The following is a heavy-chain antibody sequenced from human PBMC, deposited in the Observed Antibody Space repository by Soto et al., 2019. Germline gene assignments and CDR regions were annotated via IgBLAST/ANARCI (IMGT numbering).Heavy chain of an antibody. J-gene: IGHJ4*02. Sequence: QVQLVQSGAEVKKPGSSVKVSCKASGGTFSSYAISWVRQAPGQGLELMGGIIPIFGTANYAQKFQGRVKIPADESTSTAYMEMSSLRYEDTAVYYCARPNYYDSSGYNYYFDYWGQGTLVTVSS. CDR2: IIPIFGTA. CDR1: GGTFSSYA. CDR3: ARPNYYDSSGYNYYFDY. V-gene: IGHV1-69*12. D-gene: IGHD3-22*01.